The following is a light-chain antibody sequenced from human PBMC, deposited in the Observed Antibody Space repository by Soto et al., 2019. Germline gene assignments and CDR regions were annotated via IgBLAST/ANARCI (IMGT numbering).Light chain of an antibody. CDR3: QQSYSTPLT. CDR1: QSIGGF. Sequence: DIQMTQSPSSLSVSVGDRVTITCRASQSIGGFLNWYQQKLGKAPKLLIYAASSLQSGVPSRFSGSGSGTAFPLTIRSLQPEDFATYYCQQSYSTPLTFGGGTNVEI. CDR2: AAS. V-gene: IGKV1-39*01. J-gene: IGKJ4*01.